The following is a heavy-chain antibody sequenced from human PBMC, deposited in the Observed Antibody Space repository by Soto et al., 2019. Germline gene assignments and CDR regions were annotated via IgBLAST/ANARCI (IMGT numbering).Heavy chain of an antibody. D-gene: IGHD4-4*01. CDR1: GGSISSGGYS. V-gene: IGHV4-30-2*01. CDR2: IYPSGST. CDR3: ARGSGVQPFRLQYNWFDP. J-gene: IGHJ5*02. Sequence: QLQLQESGSGLVKPSQTLSLTCAVSGGSISSGGYSWSWIRQPPGKGLEWIGYIYPSGSTYYNPSLKSRVTLSVDSSKNQFSLKLSSVTSADTAVYYCARGSGVQPFRLQYNWFDPWGQGTLVTVSS.